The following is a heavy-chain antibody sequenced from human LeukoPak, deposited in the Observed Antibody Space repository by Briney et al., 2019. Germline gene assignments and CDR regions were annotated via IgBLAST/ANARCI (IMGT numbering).Heavy chain of an antibody. J-gene: IGHJ4*02. CDR1: GFTFSTYS. V-gene: IGHV3-48*01. Sequence: QSGGSLRLSCAASGFTFSTYSMNWVRQAPGKGLEWVSYISSSSSSTMYYADSVKGRCTISRDNAKNSLSLQMYSLRAEDTVVYYCARLQGSGSFSSFDYWGQGTLVTVSS. D-gene: IGHD3-10*01. CDR3: ARLQGSGSFSSFDY. CDR2: ISSSSSSTM.